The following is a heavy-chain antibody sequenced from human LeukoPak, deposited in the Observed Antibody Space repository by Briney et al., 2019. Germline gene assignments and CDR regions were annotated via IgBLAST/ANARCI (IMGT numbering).Heavy chain of an antibody. CDR1: GYTFTGYY. CDR3: AREHSSGYYFDAFDI. CDR2: INPNSGGT. D-gene: IGHD3-22*01. V-gene: IGHV1-2*02. Sequence: GASVKVSCKASGYTFTGYYMHWVRQAPGQGLEWMGWINPNSGGTNYAQKFQGRVTMTRDTSISTAYMDLSRLRSDDTAVYYCAREHSSGYYFDAFDIWGQGTMVTVSS. J-gene: IGHJ3*02.